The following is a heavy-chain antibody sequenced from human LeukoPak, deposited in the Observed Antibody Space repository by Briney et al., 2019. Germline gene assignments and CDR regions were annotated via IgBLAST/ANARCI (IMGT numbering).Heavy chain of an antibody. Sequence: GGSLRLSCAASGFTFSSYWMTWVRQAPGKGLEWVSGIDNGGSTYYADSMKGRFTISRDNSKNTLYLQMNSLRAEDTAVYYCARVLDGRLLWFGELLNPNYYYYGMDVWGQGTTVTVSS. D-gene: IGHD3-10*01. CDR3: ARVLDGRLLWFGELLNPNYYYYGMDV. CDR2: IDNGGST. J-gene: IGHJ6*02. CDR1: GFTFSSYW. V-gene: IGHV3-23*01.